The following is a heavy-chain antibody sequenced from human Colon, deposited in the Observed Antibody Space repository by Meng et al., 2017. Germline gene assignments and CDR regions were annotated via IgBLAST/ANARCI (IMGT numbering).Heavy chain of an antibody. Sequence: QLQLQESGSGLLKPSQTLSLTGAVSGGSSSSGGYSWRWIRQPPGKGLEWIGYTYHSGSTSYNPSLKSRVTILVDKSKNQFSLKVRSVTAADTAVYFCARGALLFDYDTGGYYVPGFDYWGQGALVTVSS. CDR1: GGSSSSGGYS. CDR2: TYHSGST. V-gene: IGHV4-30-2*01. J-gene: IGHJ4*02. D-gene: IGHD3-22*01. CDR3: ARGALLFDYDTGGYYVPGFDY.